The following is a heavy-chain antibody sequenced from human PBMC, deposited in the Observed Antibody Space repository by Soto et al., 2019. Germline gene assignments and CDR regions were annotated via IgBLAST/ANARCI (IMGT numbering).Heavy chain of an antibody. CDR3: ARVGPWVPYYYDSSPYTFENWFDP. Sequence: PSETLSLTCAVSGFSLTSGYYWGWLPQPPGRGLGWGGKIYHGGSTYYNPSLNSRVTLSIDMTNNHVSLILNSVTAADTAVYYCARVGPWVPYYYDSSPYTFENWFDPWGQGTLVTVSS. D-gene: IGHD3-22*01. CDR2: IYHGGST. J-gene: IGHJ5*02. V-gene: IGHV4-38-2*01. CDR1: GFSLTSGYY.